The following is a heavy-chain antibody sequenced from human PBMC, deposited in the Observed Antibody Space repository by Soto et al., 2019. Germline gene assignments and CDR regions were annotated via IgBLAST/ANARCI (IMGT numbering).Heavy chain of an antibody. Sequence: PGGSLRLSCAASGFTFSSYGMHWVRQAPGKGLEWVAVIWYDGSNKYYADSVKGRFTISRDNSKNTLYLQMNSLRAEDKAVYYCAREQYDILNGFMAPYYYYGMDVWGQGTTVTVYS. D-gene: IGHD3-9*01. CDR2: IWYDGSNK. J-gene: IGHJ6*02. CDR1: GFTFSSYG. CDR3: AREQYDILNGFMAPYYYYGMDV. V-gene: IGHV3-33*01.